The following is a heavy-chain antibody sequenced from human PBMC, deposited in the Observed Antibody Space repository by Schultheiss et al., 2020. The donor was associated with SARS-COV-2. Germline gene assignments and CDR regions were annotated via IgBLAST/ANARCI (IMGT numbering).Heavy chain of an antibody. V-gene: IGHV1-18*01. D-gene: IGHD2-8*02. CDR3: ARDRGGGYCTGGVCYYYYYGMDV. J-gene: IGHJ6*02. CDR2: ISAYNGNT. CDR1: GYTFTSYG. Sequence: ASVKVSCKASGYTFTSYGISWVRQAPGQGLEWMGWISAYNGNTNYAQKLQGRVTMTTDTSTSTAYMELRSLRSDDTAVYYCARDRGGGYCTGGVCYYYYYGMDVWGQGTKVTVSS.